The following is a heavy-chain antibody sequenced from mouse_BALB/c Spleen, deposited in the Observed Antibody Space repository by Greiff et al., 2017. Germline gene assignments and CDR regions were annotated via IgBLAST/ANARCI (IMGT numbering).Heavy chain of an antibody. CDR1: GYSITSDYA. CDR3: ARSLYGNYGYFDY. Sequence: EVKLQESGPGLVKPSQSLSLTCTVTGYSITSDYAWNWIRQFPGNKLEWMGYISYSGSTSYNPSLKSRISITRDTSKNQFFLQLNSVTTEDTATYYCARSLYGNYGYFDYWGQGTTLTVSS. J-gene: IGHJ2*01. D-gene: IGHD2-1*01. V-gene: IGHV3-2*02. CDR2: ISYSGST.